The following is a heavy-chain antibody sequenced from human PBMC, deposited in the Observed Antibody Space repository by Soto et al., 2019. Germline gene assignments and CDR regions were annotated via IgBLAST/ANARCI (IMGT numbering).Heavy chain of an antibody. CDR2: ISSSSSYI. Sequence: GGSLRLSCAASGFTFSSYSMNWVRQAPGKGLEWVSSISSSSSYIYYADSVKGRFTISRDNAKNSLYLQMTSLRAEDTAVYYCARERPGYCSGGSCQGDYWGQGTLVTVSS. D-gene: IGHD2-15*01. CDR1: GFTFSSYS. V-gene: IGHV3-21*01. J-gene: IGHJ4*02. CDR3: ARERPGYCSGGSCQGDY.